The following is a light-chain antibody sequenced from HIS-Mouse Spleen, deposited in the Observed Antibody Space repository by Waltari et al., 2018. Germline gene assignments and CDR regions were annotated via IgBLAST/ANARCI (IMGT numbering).Light chain of an antibody. CDR1: AFPKKY. CDR2: EDS. V-gene: IGLV3-10*01. CDR3: YSTDSSGNHRV. J-gene: IGLJ2*01. Sequence: SYELTQPPSVSVSPGQTARITCSGDAFPKKYAYWYQQKSGQAPVLVIYEDSKRPPGIPEGFSGSSSGTMATLTISGAQVEDEADYYCYSTDSSGNHRVFGGGTKLTVL.